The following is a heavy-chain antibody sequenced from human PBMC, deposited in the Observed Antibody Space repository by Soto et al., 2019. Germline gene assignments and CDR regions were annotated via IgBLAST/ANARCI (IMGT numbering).Heavy chain of an antibody. CDR1: ARHVRSSSYY. Sequence: SESLSVTYTVSARHVRSSSYYSCWSRQSPGHALEWIGTIYSSENTYYNPSLMSRVTISVDTSKNEFSLKLSSVTAADTAVYYCARLNGDCISTNCHGYYGMDVWGQGTTVTVS. V-gene: IGHV4-39*01. CDR3: ARLNGDCISTNCHGYYGMDV. D-gene: IGHD2-2*03. CDR2: IYSSENT. J-gene: IGHJ6*02.